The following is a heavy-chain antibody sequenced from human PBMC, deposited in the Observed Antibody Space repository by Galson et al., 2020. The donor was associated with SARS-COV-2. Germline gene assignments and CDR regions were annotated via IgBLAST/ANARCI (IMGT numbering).Heavy chain of an antibody. J-gene: IGHJ4*02. V-gene: IGHV3-23*01. Sequence: GGSLRLSCVVSGTSFSNYAMSWVRQAPGKGPEWVSGISSNGGDTFYVGSVKGRFTISRDNSKDTVYLQMNSLRAEDTAVYYCARDSGWLSVNWGQGNLVTVSS. CDR3: ARDSGWLSVN. CDR1: GTSFSNYA. CDR2: ISSNGGDT. D-gene: IGHD6-19*01.